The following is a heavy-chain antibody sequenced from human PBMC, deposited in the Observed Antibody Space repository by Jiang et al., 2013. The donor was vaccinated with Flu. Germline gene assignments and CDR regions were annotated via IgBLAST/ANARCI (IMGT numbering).Heavy chain of an antibody. V-gene: IGHV3-49*04. CDR3: TRDLVRDIILIPATYFDY. Sequence: SCTASGFSFGELCCELGVRQAPGKGLEWVGFIRNKLYRGTTDYAASVKGRFTISRDDSKSTAYLQMSSLKTEDTAVYYCTRDLVRDIILIPATYFDYWGQGALVTVSS. D-gene: IGHD2-2*01. J-gene: IGHJ4*02. CDR2: IRNKLYRGTT. CDR1: GFSFGELC.